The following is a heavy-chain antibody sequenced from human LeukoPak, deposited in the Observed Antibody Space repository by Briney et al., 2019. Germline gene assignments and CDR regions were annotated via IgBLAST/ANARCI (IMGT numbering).Heavy chain of an antibody. CDR3: ARDGYYGSGSYLN. CDR2: IYYSGST. D-gene: IGHD3-10*01. J-gene: IGHJ4*02. CDR1: GGSISSYY. V-gene: IGHV4-59*01. Sequence: KPSETLSLTCTVSGGSISSYYWSWIRQPPGKGLEWIGYIYYSGSTNYNPSLKSRVTISVDTSKNQFSLKLSSVTAADTAMYYCARDGYYGSGSYLNWGQGTLVTVSS.